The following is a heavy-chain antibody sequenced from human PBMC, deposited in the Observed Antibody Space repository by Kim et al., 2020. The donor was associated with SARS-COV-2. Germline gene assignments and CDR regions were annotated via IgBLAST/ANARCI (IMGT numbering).Heavy chain of an antibody. CDR2: T. J-gene: IGHJ4*02. CDR3: SRSTVGAYFDY. V-gene: IGHV3-53*01. D-gene: IGHD1-26*01. Sequence: TSSCASVNGRFTISRDSPKDTLYLQMNSLRADDTAVYYCSRSTVGAYFDYWGQGSLVSVSS.